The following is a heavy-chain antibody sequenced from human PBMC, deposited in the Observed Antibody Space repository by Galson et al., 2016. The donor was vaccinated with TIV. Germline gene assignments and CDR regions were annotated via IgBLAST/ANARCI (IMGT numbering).Heavy chain of an antibody. CDR1: GGTFSTYV. CDR3: TRDLGRLRDY. Sequence: SVKVSCKASGGTFSTYVFSWVRQAPGQGLEWMGVIDPSSGGTTYAQKFQARLIMTRDTSTTTVYMDLSSLKSGDTAVYYCTRDLGRLRDYWGQGTLVTVSS. J-gene: IGHJ4*02. V-gene: IGHV1-46*01. D-gene: IGHD1-26*01. CDR2: IDPSSGGT.